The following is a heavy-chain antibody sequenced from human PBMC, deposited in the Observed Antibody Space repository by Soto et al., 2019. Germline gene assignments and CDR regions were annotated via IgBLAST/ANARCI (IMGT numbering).Heavy chain of an antibody. J-gene: IGHJ4*02. V-gene: IGHV3-23*01. CDR3: VKDDGGYPSTAPH. CDR2: ISGSGDRT. CDR1: GIAISNYP. Sequence: GGSLRLSCAASGIAISNYPMSWVRQAPGKGLDWVSGISGSGDRTYYADSAKGRFTISKDISKNSLSLQLDSLGVEDTAVYFCVKDDGGYPSTAPHWGQGTLVTVSS. D-gene: IGHD3-22*01.